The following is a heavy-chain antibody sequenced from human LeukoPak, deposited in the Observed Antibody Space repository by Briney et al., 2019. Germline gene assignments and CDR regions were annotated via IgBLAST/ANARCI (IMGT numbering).Heavy chain of an antibody. CDR3: AREGRGYSYLYYYYYMDV. Sequence: SETLSLTCTDSGGSISSYYWSWIRQPAGKGLEWIGRIYTSGSTNYNPSLKSRVTMSVDTSKNQFSLKLSSVTAADTAVYYCAREGRGYSYLYYYYYMDVWGKGTTVTVSS. D-gene: IGHD5-18*01. J-gene: IGHJ6*03. CDR2: IYTSGST. V-gene: IGHV4-4*07. CDR1: GGSISSYY.